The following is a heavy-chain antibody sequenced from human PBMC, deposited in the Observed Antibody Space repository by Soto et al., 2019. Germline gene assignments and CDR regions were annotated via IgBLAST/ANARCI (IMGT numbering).Heavy chain of an antibody. CDR3: ARGVPTYYYDSSGYYLDAFDI. Sequence: SETLSLTCAVSGGSISSGGYSWSWIRQPPGKGLEWIGYIYHSGSTYYNPSLKSRVTISVDRSKNQFSLKLSSVTAADTAVYYCARGVPTYYYDSSGYYLDAFDIWGQGTMVTVSS. CDR2: IYHSGST. CDR1: GGSISSGGYS. V-gene: IGHV4-30-2*01. J-gene: IGHJ3*02. D-gene: IGHD3-22*01.